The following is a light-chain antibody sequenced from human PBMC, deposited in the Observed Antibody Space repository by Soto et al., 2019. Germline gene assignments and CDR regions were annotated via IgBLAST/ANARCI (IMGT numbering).Light chain of an antibody. J-gene: IGLJ2*01. CDR2: RNN. V-gene: IGLV1-40*01. CDR3: QSYDSSLSGSV. CDR1: SSNSGAGYD. Sequence: QLVLTQPPSVSGAPGQRVTISCTGSSSNSGAGYDVHWYQQLPGAAPKLLIHRNNNRPSGVPDRFSGSKSGASASLAITGLQAEDEADYYCQSYDSSLSGSVFGGGTQLTVL.